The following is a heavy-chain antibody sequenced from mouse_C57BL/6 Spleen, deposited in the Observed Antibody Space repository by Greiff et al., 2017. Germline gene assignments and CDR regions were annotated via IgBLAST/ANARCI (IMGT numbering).Heavy chain of an antibody. Sequence: QVQLQQSGPELVKPGASVKISCKASGYAFSSSWMNWVKQRPGKGLEWIGRIYPGDGDTNYNGKFKGKATLTADKSSSTAYMQLSRLTSEDSAVYFCARGDGYFDVWGTGTTVTVSS. CDR2: IYPGDGDT. J-gene: IGHJ1*03. CDR3: ARGDGYFDV. V-gene: IGHV1-82*01. CDR1: GYAFSSSW.